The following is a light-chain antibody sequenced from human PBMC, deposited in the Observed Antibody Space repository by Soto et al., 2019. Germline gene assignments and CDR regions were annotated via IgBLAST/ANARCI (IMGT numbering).Light chain of an antibody. J-gene: IGKJ1*01. V-gene: IGKV3-11*01. CDR1: QSVSSY. CDR3: QQRSNWPPIT. CDR2: DAS. Sequence: EIVLTQSPATLSLSPGERATLSCRASQSVSSYLAWYQQKPGQAPRLLIYDASNRATGIPARFSGSGSGTDFTLTISSLEPEDFAVYYCQQRSNWPPITVGQGTKVDSK.